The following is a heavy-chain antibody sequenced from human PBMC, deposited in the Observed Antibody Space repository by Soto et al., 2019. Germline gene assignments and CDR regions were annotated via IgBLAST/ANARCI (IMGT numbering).Heavy chain of an antibody. CDR2: IYYSGST. Sequence: SETLSLTCTVSGGSISSGGYYWSWIRQHPGKGLEWIGYIYYSGSTYYNPSLKSRVTISVDTSKNQFSLKLSSVTAADTAVYYCGPRGAVADPRGYWGQGTLVTVSS. CDR3: GPRGAVADPRGY. J-gene: IGHJ4*02. V-gene: IGHV4-31*03. CDR1: GGSISSGGYY. D-gene: IGHD6-19*01.